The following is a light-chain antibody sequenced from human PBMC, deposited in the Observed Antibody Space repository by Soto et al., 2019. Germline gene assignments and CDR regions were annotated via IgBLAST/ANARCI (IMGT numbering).Light chain of an antibody. Sequence: QSVLTQAPSISGAPGQRVTISCTGSSSNIGAGYDVHWFQQFPGTAPRLLIHGNNNRPSGVPDRFSGSESGASASLAIAGLQAGDEAIYYCQSFDSDLCAFDFGTGTKVTVL. CDR3: QSFDSDLCAFD. J-gene: IGLJ1*01. CDR1: SSNIGAGYD. V-gene: IGLV1-40*01. CDR2: GNN.